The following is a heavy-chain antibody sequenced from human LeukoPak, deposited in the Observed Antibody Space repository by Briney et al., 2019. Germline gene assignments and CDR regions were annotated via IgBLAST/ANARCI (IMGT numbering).Heavy chain of an antibody. Sequence: SETLSLTCTVSGGSITGSYWSWIRQPPGQGLEWIGYIYSSGSTNYNPSLKSRVTIGLDTSRNQFSLKLSSVTAADTAVYYCVRRGGRFDTWGQGTLVTVSS. CDR1: GGSITGSY. V-gene: IGHV4-4*09. J-gene: IGHJ5*02. CDR2: IYSSGST. CDR3: VRRGGRFDT.